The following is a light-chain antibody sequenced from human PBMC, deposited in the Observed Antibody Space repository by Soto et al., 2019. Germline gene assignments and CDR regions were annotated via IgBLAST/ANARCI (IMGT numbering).Light chain of an antibody. V-gene: IGKV3-15*01. CDR2: AAS. J-gene: IGKJ1*01. CDR1: QSVNVN. CDR3: QQYNERPPWT. Sequence: EIVITQSPATLSVSPGERATLSCRASQSVNVNLAWYQQKPGQAPRLLIYAASTRATGIPARFAGSGSGTEFTLTISSLQSEDLALYYCQQYNERPPWTFGQGTKVEI.